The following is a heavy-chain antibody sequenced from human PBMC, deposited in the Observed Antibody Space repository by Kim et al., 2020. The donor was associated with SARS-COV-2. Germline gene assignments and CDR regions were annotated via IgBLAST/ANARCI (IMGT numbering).Heavy chain of an antibody. Sequence: GGSLRLSCAASGFTFSSYSMNWVRQAPGKGLEWVSYISSSSSTIYYADSVKGRFTISRDNAKNSLYLQMNSLGDEDTAVYYCARRVPFSDSWGQGTLVTVSS. CDR3: ARRVPFSDS. V-gene: IGHV3-48*02. CDR2: ISSSSSTI. CDR1: GFTFSSYS. J-gene: IGHJ4*02.